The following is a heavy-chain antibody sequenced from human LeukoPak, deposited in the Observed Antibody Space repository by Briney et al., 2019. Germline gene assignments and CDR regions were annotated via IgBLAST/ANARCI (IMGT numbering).Heavy chain of an antibody. CDR3: ATSGGDYYYYSLDV. CDR2: IIPVLGTT. D-gene: IGHD3-10*01. V-gene: IGHV1-69*10. Sequence: GASVKVSCKASGGTFSRYAISWVRQAPGQGLEWMGGIIPVLGTTNYAQTFQNKVTITADKSTSTTYMELSSLTSEDTAVYYCATSGGDYYYYSLDVWGKGTTVTVSS. J-gene: IGHJ6*03. CDR1: GGTFSRYA.